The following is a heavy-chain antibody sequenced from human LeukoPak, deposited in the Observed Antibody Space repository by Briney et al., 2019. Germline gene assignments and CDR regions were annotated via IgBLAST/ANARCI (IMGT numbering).Heavy chain of an antibody. V-gene: IGHV3-11*04. J-gene: IGHJ6*02. CDR2: ISSSGGST. CDR3: ARDRHCVNGVCHSPPGMDV. CDR1: GGSFNDYY. Sequence: LSLTCAVYGGSFNDYYWTWIRQSPGKGLEWVTTISSSGGSTYYADSVKGRFTITRDNSKNTVYLQINSLRAEDTAVYYCARDRHCVNGVCHSPPGMDVWGQGTTVTVSS. D-gene: IGHD2-8*01.